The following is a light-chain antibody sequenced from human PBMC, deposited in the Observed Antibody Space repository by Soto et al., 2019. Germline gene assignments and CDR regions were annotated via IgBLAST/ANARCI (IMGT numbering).Light chain of an antibody. CDR1: QSVSSY. V-gene: IGKV3-11*01. CDR2: DAS. CDR3: QQYGTSPRVT. J-gene: IGKJ5*01. Sequence: EIVLTQSPGTLSLSPGERATLSCRASQSVSSYLAWYQQKPGQAPRLLIYDASNRATGIPARFSGSGSGTDFTLTISSLEPEDFATYYCQQYGTSPRVTFGQGTRLEI.